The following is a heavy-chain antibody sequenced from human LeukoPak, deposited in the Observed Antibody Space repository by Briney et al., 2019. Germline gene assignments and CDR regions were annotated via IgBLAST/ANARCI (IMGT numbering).Heavy chain of an antibody. J-gene: IGHJ4*02. CDR3: ARYRPRVAAAENDY. D-gene: IGHD6-13*01. CDR1: GYTFTGYY. CDR2: INTNTGNP. V-gene: IGHV7-4-1*02. Sequence: GASVKVSCKASGYTFTGYYMHWVRQTPGQGLEWMGWINTNTGNPTYAQGFTGRFVFSLDTSVSTAYLQISSLKAEDTAVYYCARYRPRVAAAENDYWGQGTLVTVSS.